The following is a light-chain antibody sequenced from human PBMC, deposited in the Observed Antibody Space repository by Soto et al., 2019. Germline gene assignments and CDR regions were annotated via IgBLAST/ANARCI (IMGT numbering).Light chain of an antibody. V-gene: IGLV7-46*01. J-gene: IGLJ2*01. Sequence: QAVVTQEPSLTVSPGGTVTLTCGSSTVVVTSGHYPYWFQQKPGQAPRTLIYDTSNKHSWTPARFSGSLLGGKAALTLSGAQPEDEAEYYCLLSYSGAWGVFGGGTKLTVL. CDR1: TVVVTSGHY. CDR2: DTS. CDR3: LLSYSGAWGV.